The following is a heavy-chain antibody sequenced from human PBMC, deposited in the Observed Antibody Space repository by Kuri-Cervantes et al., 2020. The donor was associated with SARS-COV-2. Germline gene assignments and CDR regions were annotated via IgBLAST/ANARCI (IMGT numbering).Heavy chain of an antibody. Sequence: SVKVSCKASGGTFSSYAISWVRQVPGQGLEWMGGIIPIFGTANYAQKFQGRVTITADESTSTAYMELSSLRSEDTAVYYCARGVEYYDYVWGSYRSWYFDYWGQGTLVTVSS. V-gene: IGHV1-69*13. CDR3: ARGVEYYDYVWGSYRSWYFDY. J-gene: IGHJ4*02. CDR2: IIPIFGTA. CDR1: GGTFSSYA. D-gene: IGHD3-16*02.